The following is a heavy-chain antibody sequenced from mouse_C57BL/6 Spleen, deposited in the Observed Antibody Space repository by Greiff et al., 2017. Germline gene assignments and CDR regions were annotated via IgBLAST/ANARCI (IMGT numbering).Heavy chain of an antibody. D-gene: IGHD3-1*01. J-gene: IGHJ3*01. CDR2: VNPSTGGT. Sequence: EVQLQQSGPELVKPGASVKISCKASGYSFTGYYMNWVKQSPEKSLEWIGEVNPSTGGTTYNQKFKAKATLTVDKSDSTAYMQLKSLTSEDSAVYYCARGHSWFAYWGQGTLVTVSA. V-gene: IGHV1-42*01. CDR1: GYSFTGYY. CDR3: ARGHSWFAY.